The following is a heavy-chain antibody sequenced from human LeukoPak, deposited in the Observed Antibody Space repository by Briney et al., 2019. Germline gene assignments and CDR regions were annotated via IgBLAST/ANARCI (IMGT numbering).Heavy chain of an antibody. J-gene: IGHJ4*02. CDR3: ARRDTSFDS. V-gene: IGHV1-8*01. Sequence: GASVKVSCKASGYTFISYDINWVRQATGQGLEWMGWMNPKSGNTGHAQNFQGRVTMTRNTFITTAYMELSNLRSEDTAIYYCARRDTSFDSWGQGTLVTVS. CDR1: GYTFISYD. CDR2: MNPKSGNT. D-gene: IGHD5-18*01.